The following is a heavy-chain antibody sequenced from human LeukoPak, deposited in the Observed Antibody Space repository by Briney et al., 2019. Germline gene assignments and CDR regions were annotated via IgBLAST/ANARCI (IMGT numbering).Heavy chain of an antibody. Sequence: SETLSLTCAVYGGSFSGYYWSWIRQPPGKGLEWIGEINHSGSTNYNPSLKSRVTISVDTSKNQFSLKLSSVTAAGTAVYYCARGLAYYDFWSGYPYFDYWGQGTLVTVSS. D-gene: IGHD3-3*01. V-gene: IGHV4-34*01. J-gene: IGHJ4*02. CDR1: GGSFSGYY. CDR2: INHSGST. CDR3: ARGLAYYDFWSGYPYFDY.